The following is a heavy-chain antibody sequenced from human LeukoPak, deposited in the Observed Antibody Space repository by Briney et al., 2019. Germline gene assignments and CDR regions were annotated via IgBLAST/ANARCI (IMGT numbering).Heavy chain of an antibody. CDR1: GFTFRSYG. V-gene: IGHV3-23*01. J-gene: IGHJ4*02. CDR2: LSGSCSST. Sequence: GGSLRLSCAASGFTFRSYGMSWVGQAPGKGLEWVSGLSGSCSSTYYADSVKGRFTISRDNSKNTLYLQMNSLRAEDTAVYYCAKWGCSGGSCYPFDYWGQGTLVTVSS. CDR3: AKWGCSGGSCYPFDY. D-gene: IGHD2-15*01.